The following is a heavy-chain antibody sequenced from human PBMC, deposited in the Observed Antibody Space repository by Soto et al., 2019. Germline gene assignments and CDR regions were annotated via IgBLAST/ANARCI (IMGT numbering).Heavy chain of an antibody. CDR2: ISAYNGNR. Sequence: QVQLVQSGAEVKNPGASVKVSCKASGYTFFNYGITWVRQAPGQGLEWMGCISAYNGNRNYAQKFQGRVTMTTATSTSTGYMELRPLRSDDTAVYYCASSPIAATGRLDYWGQGTLVTVSS. V-gene: IGHV1-18*01. CDR3: ASSPIAATGRLDY. J-gene: IGHJ4*02. D-gene: IGHD6-6*01. CDR1: GYTFFNYG.